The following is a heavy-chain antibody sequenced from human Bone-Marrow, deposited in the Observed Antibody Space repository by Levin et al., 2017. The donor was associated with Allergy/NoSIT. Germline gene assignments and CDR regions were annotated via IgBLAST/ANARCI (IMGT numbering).Heavy chain of an antibody. D-gene: IGHD6-19*01. Sequence: GGSLRLSCAASGFTFSSYGMHWVRQAPGKGLEWVAVISYDGSNKYYADSVKGRFTISRDNSKNTLYLQMNSLRAEDTAVYYCAKVAGQWLVLGLDYWGQGTLVTVSS. CDR3: AKVAGQWLVLGLDY. J-gene: IGHJ4*02. V-gene: IGHV3-30*18. CDR1: GFTFSSYG. CDR2: ISYDGSNK.